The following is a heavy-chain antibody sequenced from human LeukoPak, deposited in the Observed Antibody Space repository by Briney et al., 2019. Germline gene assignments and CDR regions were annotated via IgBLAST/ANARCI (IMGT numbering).Heavy chain of an antibody. CDR2: ISGSGGST. Sequence: GGSLRLSCAASGFTFSSYAMSWVRQAPGKGLEWVSSISGSGGSTYYADSVKGRFTISRDNSKNMIYLQVNSLRAEDTAVYYCARDRGGSYSDFNYWGQGTLVTVSS. J-gene: IGHJ4*02. D-gene: IGHD1-26*01. CDR3: ARDRGGSYSDFNY. V-gene: IGHV3-23*01. CDR1: GFTFSSYA.